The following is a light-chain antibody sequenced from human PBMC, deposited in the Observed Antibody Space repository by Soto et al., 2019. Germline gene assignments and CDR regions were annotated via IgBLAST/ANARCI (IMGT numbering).Light chain of an antibody. Sequence: EIVLTQSPATLSLSPGGRATLSCGASRSVNSNYLAWYQQKPGLAPRLLITDASTRDTGVPDRFSGSGSGTDFTLTISRLEPEDFAVYYCQQYATSPRTFGQGTKVELK. CDR3: QQYATSPRT. V-gene: IGKV3D-20*01. CDR2: DAS. J-gene: IGKJ1*01. CDR1: RSVNSNY.